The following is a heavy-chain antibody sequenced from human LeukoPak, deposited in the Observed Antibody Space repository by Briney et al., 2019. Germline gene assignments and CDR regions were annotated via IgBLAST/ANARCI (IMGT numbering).Heavy chain of an antibody. D-gene: IGHD2-15*01. Sequence: ASVKVSCKASGYTFTSYGISWVRQAPGQGLEWMGWISAYSGNTNYAQRLQGRVTMTTDTSTSTAYMELRSLRSDDTAVYYCARVARKYCSGGSCYGLDYWGQGTLVTVSS. J-gene: IGHJ4*02. CDR3: ARVARKYCSGGSCYGLDY. V-gene: IGHV1-18*01. CDR2: ISAYSGNT. CDR1: GYTFTSYG.